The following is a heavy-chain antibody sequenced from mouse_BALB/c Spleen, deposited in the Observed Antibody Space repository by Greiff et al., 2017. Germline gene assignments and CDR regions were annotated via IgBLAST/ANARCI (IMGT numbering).Heavy chain of an antibody. Sequence: EVKVEESGGGLVKLGGSLKLSCAASGFTFSSYYMSWVRQTPEKRLELVAAINSNGGSTYYPDTVKGRFTISRDNAKNTLYLQMSSLKSEDTALYYCARQVYDGYYLFAYWGQGTLVTVSA. V-gene: IGHV5-6-2*01. CDR2: INSNGGST. J-gene: IGHJ3*01. D-gene: IGHD2-3*01. CDR1: GFTFSSYY. CDR3: ARQVYDGYYLFAY.